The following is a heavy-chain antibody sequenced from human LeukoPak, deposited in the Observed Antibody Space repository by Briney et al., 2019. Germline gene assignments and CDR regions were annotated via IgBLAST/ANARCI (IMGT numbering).Heavy chain of an antibody. J-gene: IGHJ3*02. Sequence: AVSLTCYSAGYAFTCSSYGMHRLRQAPGKGLMGVAFIRYDESEKHYAASAKGRFTISRDISKRTLYLQMNSLTAEDTAVYYCARGRIEVWDDAVDSWGQGTMATVSA. CDR2: IRYDESEK. CDR3: ARGRIEVWDDAVDS. D-gene: IGHD5-18*01. V-gene: IGHV3-30*02. CDR1: AFTCSSYG.